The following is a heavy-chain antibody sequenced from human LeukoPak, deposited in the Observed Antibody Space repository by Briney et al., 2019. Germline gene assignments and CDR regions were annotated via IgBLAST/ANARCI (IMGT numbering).Heavy chain of an antibody. Sequence: PGGSLRLSCAASGFIFSTYSMNWVRQAPGKGLEWVGRIKSKIDGGTTDYAAPVKGRFSISRDDSKNTVYLQMNSLKTEDTAVYYCATWGDFWSGNYGGYWGQGTLVTVSS. CDR2: IKSKIDGGTT. CDR1: GFIFSTYS. V-gene: IGHV3-15*07. J-gene: IGHJ4*02. CDR3: ATWGDFWSGNYGGY. D-gene: IGHD3-3*01.